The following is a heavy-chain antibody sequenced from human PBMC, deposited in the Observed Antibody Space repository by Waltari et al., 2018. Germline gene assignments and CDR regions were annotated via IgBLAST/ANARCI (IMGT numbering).Heavy chain of an antibody. CDR3: ARGERDSSGYYFYMDV. D-gene: IGHD3-22*01. CDR2: LSYDETNK. V-gene: IGHV3-30-3*01. CDR1: GFTFRTYT. J-gene: IGHJ6*03. Sequence: QVQLVESGGDVVQPGTSLRLSCAASGFTFRTYTMHWVRQAPGKGLGWVAGLSYDETNKDVADSVKGRFTVSRDTSKNTLYLEMKSLRLEDTAVYYCARGERDSSGYYFYMDVWGKGTSVTVSS.